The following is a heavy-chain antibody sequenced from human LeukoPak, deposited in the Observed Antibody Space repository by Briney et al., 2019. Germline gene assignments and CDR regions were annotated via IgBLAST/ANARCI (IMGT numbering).Heavy chain of an antibody. CDR3: ARDSGGYFVDY. CDR1: GFTFSSYS. J-gene: IGHJ4*02. D-gene: IGHD1-26*01. V-gene: IGHV3-21*01. CDR2: ISSRSSYI. Sequence: PGGSLRLSCAASGFTFSSYSMNWVRQAPGKGLGWVSSISSRSSYIYYTDSVKGRYTISRDNAKNSLYLQMNSLRAEDTAVYYCARDSGGYFVDYWGQGTLVTVSS.